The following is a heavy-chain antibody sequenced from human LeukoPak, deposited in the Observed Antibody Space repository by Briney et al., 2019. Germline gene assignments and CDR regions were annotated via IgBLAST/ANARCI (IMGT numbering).Heavy chain of an antibody. CDR3: ARSVYDYVWGSYRQGYFDY. V-gene: IGHV1-18*01. CDR2: ISAYNGNT. Sequence: ASVTVSCKASGYTFTSYGISWVRQAPGQGLEWMGWISAYNGNTNYAQKLQGRVTMTTDTSTSTAYMELRSLRSDDTAVYYCARSVYDYVWGSYRQGYFDYWGQGTLVTVSS. J-gene: IGHJ4*02. CDR1: GYTFTSYG. D-gene: IGHD3-16*02.